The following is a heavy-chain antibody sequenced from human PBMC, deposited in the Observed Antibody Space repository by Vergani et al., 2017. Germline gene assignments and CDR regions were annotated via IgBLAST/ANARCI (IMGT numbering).Heavy chain of an antibody. J-gene: IGHJ6*02. Sequence: EVQLVESGGGLVKPGGSLRLSCAASGFTFSSYSMNWVRQAPGKGLEWVSSISSSSSYIYYADSVKGRFTISRDNAKNSLYLQMNSLRAEDTAVYYCALMEGGCGGDSYRYYYYYGLDVWGQGTMVTVSS. D-gene: IGHD2-21*02. V-gene: IGHV3-21*01. CDR2: ISSSSSYI. CDR3: ALMEGGCGGDSYRYYYYYGLDV. CDR1: GFTFSSYS.